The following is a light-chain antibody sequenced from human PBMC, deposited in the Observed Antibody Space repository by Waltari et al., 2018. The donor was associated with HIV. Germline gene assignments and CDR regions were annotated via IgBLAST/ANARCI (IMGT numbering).Light chain of an antibody. CDR3: AAWDDTLNGYV. V-gene: IGLV1-44*01. CDR1: RSNLGSNT. CDR2: TNN. J-gene: IGLJ1*01. Sequence: QSVLTQSPSASGTPGQRVTISCSGSRSNLGSNTVNWYQQLPGTAPKLLIYTNNQRPSGFPDRFSGSKSGTSASLDISGLQSEDEADYYCAAWDDTLNGYVFGFGTKVTVL.